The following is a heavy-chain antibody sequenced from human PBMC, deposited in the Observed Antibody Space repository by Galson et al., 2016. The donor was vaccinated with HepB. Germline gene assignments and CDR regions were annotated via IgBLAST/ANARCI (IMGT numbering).Heavy chain of an antibody. J-gene: IGHJ5*01. D-gene: IGHD6-13*01. V-gene: IGHV3-33*01. CDR3: ARVRSSSWFDS. CDR1: GFSFSGHG. Sequence: SLRLSCAASGFSFSGHGMHWLRQAPGKGLEWVAAIWHDGTNKNYAASVKGRFSISRDNSKSMLYLQMDSLRAEDTAVYYCARVRSSSWFDSWGQGTLVTV. CDR2: IWHDGTNK.